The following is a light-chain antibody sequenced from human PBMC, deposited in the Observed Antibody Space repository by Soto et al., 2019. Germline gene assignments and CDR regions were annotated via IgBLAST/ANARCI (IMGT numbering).Light chain of an antibody. V-gene: IGLV1-40*01. CDR2: GNS. CDR1: SSNIGAGYD. Sequence: QSVMTHAPSVSGAPGQRVTISCTGSSSNIGAGYDVHWYQQLPGTAPKLLIYGNSNRPSGVPDRFSGSKSGTSASLAITGLQAEDEADYYCQSYDSSLSGPVFGTGTKLTVL. J-gene: IGLJ1*01. CDR3: QSYDSSLSGPV.